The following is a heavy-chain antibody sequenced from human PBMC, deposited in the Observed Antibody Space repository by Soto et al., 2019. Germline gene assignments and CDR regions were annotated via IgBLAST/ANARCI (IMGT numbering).Heavy chain of an antibody. CDR1: GYPFSKYG. D-gene: IGHD5-12*01. V-gene: IGHV1-18*04. Sequence: QLQLVQSGAAVERPGASVRVSCKAYGYPFSKYGISWIRQAPGQGLEWMGWIKPDNGDTNYAQKFQGRVTMTTDTSSNTAYMELRSLRSDDTAVYYCATYYDSGFDPWGQGTLVSVSS. J-gene: IGHJ5*02. CDR3: ATYYDSGFDP. CDR2: IKPDNGDT.